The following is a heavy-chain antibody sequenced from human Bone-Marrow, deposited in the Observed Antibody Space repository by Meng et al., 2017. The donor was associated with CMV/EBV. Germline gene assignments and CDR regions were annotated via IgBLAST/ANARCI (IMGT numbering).Heavy chain of an antibody. D-gene: IGHD2-2*01. Sequence: ASVKVSCKASGYTFTSYGISWVRQAPGQGLEWMGWISAYNGNTNYAQKLQGRVTMTTDTSTSTAYMELRSLRSDDTAVYYCASTYCSSTSCWGHFDYWGQGTLVTVSS. J-gene: IGHJ4*02. CDR3: ASTYCSSTSCWGHFDY. V-gene: IGHV1-18*01. CDR2: ISAYNGNT. CDR1: GYTFTSYG.